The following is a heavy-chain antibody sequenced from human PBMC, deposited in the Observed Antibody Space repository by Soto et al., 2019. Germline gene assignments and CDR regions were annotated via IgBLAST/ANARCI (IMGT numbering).Heavy chain of an antibody. CDR2: ISSSGSTI. Sequence: GGSLRLSCAASGFTFSDYYMSWIRQAPGKGLEWVSYISSSGSTIYYADSVKGRFTISRDNAKNSLYLQMNSLRAEDTAVYYCAREQSSAGSGSYRAEYFQHWGQGTLVTVSS. D-gene: IGHD3-10*01. CDR3: AREQSSAGSGSYRAEYFQH. V-gene: IGHV3-11*01. J-gene: IGHJ1*01. CDR1: GFTFSDYY.